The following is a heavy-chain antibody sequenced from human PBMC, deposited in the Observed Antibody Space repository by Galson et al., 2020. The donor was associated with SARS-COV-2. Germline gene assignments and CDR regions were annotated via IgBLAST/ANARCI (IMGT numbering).Heavy chain of an antibody. J-gene: IGHJ5*02. Sequence: GGSLRLSCAASGFDFSSHGMHCVLQAPAKGREWAASICYDGSNEYYADSVKSRFTISRDNSQNTFYLHMNSLRAEDTAVYYCARDRSCGGDCRWFDLWGQGSLVIVSS. CDR3: ARDRSCGGDCRWFDL. V-gene: IGHV3-33*01. CDR1: GFDFSSHG. CDR2: ICYDGSNE. D-gene: IGHD2-21*02.